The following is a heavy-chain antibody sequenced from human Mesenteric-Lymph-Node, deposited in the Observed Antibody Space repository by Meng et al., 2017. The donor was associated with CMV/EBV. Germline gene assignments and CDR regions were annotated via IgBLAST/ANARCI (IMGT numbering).Heavy chain of an antibody. V-gene: IGHV3-74*01. J-gene: IGHJ3*02. CDR2: INSDESST. CDR1: GFTFGSYR. CDR3: AREQPIFWGAFDI. D-gene: IGHD3-9*01. Sequence: GGSLRLSCAASGFTFGSYRMHWVRQVPGKGLVWVSHINSDESSTSYADSVKGRFTISRDNAKNTLYLQMNSLRAEDTAVYYCAREQPIFWGAFDIWGQGTLVTVSS.